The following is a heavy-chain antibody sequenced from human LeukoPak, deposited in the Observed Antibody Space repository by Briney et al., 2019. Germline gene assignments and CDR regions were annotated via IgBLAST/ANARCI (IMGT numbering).Heavy chain of an antibody. Sequence: SETLSLTCTVSGGSISSRSYYWGWIRQPPGKGLEWIGSIYYSGSTYYNPSLKSRVTISVDTSKNQFSLKLSSVTAADTAVYYCARRGGYFDYWGQGALVTVSS. CDR1: GGSISSRSYY. CDR3: ARRGGYFDY. CDR2: IYYSGST. D-gene: IGHD2-15*01. V-gene: IGHV4-39*01. J-gene: IGHJ4*02.